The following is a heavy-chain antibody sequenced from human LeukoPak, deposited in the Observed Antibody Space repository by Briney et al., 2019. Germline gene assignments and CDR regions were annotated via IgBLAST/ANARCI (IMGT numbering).Heavy chain of an antibody. CDR1: GYSFTNYW. CDR3: ARQGDAVVTDV. CDR2: INPGDSDT. V-gene: IGHV5-51*01. Sequence: PGESLKISCKGSGYSFTNYWIGWVRQMPGKGLEWMAFINPGDSDTRYSPFFQGHVTISVDKSINTAYLQWGSLKASDTAMYYCARQGDAVVTDVWGQGTTVIVSS. J-gene: IGHJ6*02. D-gene: IGHD4-23*01.